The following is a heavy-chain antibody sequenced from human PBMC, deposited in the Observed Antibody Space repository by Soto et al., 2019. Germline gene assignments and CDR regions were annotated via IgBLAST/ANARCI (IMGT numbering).Heavy chain of an antibody. V-gene: IGHV3-23*01. CDR1: GFTFSNYA. J-gene: IGHJ5*02. D-gene: IGHD1-26*01. CDR2: ISGSGNST. CDR3: ARDVWELLRGFDP. Sequence: EVQLLESGGGLVQPGGSLRLSCAVSGFTFSNYAMSWVGQAPGKGLEWVSAISGSGNSTNYADSVKGRFTISRDNSKNTVYLQMNSLRAEDTAVYYCARDVWELLRGFDPWGQGTLVTVSS.